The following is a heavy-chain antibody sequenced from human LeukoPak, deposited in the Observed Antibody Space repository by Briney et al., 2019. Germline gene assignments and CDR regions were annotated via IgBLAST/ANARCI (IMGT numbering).Heavy chain of an antibody. CDR3: AGGRSNYYGMDV. CDR2: IYYNGNT. V-gene: IGHV4-59*01. Sequence: SETLSLTCSVSDGSINSYYWNWIRRPPGKGQEWIGYIYYNGNTNYSPSLKSRVTMSVDTSKNLFSLKVSSVTAADTAVYYCAGGRSNYYGMDVWGQGTTVTVSS. J-gene: IGHJ6*02. CDR1: DGSINSYY. D-gene: IGHD1-26*01.